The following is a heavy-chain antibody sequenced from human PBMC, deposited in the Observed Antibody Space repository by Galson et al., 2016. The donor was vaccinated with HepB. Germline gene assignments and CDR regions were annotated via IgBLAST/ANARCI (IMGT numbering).Heavy chain of an antibody. CDR1: GFTFSSYG. D-gene: IGHD6-13*01. Sequence: SLRLSCATSGFTFSSYGMHWVRQAPGKGLEWVALTSDDGTNKYYSDSVRGRFTISRDNSKNTVYLQMNSLRVEDTAVYFYANQAAAGDFDYWGQGTLVTVSS. J-gene: IGHJ4*02. V-gene: IGHV3-30*18. CDR2: TSDDGTNK. CDR3: ANQAAAGDFDY.